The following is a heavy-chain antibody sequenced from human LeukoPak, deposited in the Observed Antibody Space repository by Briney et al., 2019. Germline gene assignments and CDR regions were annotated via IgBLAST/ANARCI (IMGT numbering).Heavy chain of an antibody. V-gene: IGHV3-13*01. CDR2: IGTAGDT. Sequence: GGSLRLSCAASGFTFSSYDMHWVRHATGKGLEWVSAIGTAGDTYYPDSVKGRFTISRDNSKNTLYLQMNSLRAEDTAVYYCAKGDSGLPSHWAFDIWGQGTMVTVSS. CDR1: GFTFSSYD. J-gene: IGHJ3*02. CDR3: AKGDSGLPSHWAFDI. D-gene: IGHD6-19*01.